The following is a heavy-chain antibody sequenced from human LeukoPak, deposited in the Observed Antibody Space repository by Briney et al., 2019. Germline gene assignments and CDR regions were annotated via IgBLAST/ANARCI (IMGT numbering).Heavy chain of an antibody. CDR1: GDSISSGSYY. Sequence: PSETLSLTCTVSGDSISSGSYYWGWIRQPPGKGLEWIGNVYHTGSSYYNPSLKSRVTISVDMSKNQFSLNLSSLTAADTAIYYCARSITICYYVDYWGQGTLVTVSS. CDR2: VYHTGSS. V-gene: IGHV4-39*07. D-gene: IGHD2-2*01. J-gene: IGHJ4*02. CDR3: ARSITICYYVDY.